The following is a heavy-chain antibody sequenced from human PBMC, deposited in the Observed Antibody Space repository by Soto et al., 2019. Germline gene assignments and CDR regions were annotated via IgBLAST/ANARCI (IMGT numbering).Heavy chain of an antibody. Sequence: QITLKESGPPLVKPTQTLTLTCTFSGFSLSTTGVVVGWIRQPPGQAPEWLALIYWDDDKRYSPSLKSRLTITKDTPKNQLVLTMTNMNPVHTGTYYCLRRHQRLLYYFDYWGQGTPVTVSS. D-gene: IGHD6-25*01. CDR2: IYWDDDK. V-gene: IGHV2-5*04. J-gene: IGHJ4*02. CDR3: LRRHQRLLYYFDY. CDR1: GFSLSTTGVV.